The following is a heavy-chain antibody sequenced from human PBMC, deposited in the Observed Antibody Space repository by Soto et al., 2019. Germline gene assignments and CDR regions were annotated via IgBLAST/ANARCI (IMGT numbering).Heavy chain of an antibody. CDR2: IGPSGNT. CDR1: GFTFSNSG. V-gene: IGHV3-23*01. Sequence: EVQLLESGGDLVQPGGSLRLVCAASGFTFSNSGMRWVRQAPGQGLEWVSSIGPSGNTYYSDAVKGRFTISRDISKTTLFLQMDSLRAEDTATYYCAKLLPHSYYNVMDVWGQGTKVTVSS. J-gene: IGHJ6*02. CDR3: AKLLPHSYYNVMDV.